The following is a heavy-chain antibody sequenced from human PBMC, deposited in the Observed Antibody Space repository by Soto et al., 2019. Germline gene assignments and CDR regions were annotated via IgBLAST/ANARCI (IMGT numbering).Heavy chain of an antibody. Sequence: EVQVVESGGDLVQPGGSLRLSCAASGFTFSSYWMHWVRQAPGKGLVWVSRINSDGSTTTYAESVKGRFTISRDNAKNTLYLQMDSLRAEDTAVYYCARGPLGSFDYWGQGTLVTVSS. J-gene: IGHJ4*02. CDR2: INSDGSTT. CDR3: ARGPLGSFDY. D-gene: IGHD1-26*01. CDR1: GFTFSSYW. V-gene: IGHV3-74*03.